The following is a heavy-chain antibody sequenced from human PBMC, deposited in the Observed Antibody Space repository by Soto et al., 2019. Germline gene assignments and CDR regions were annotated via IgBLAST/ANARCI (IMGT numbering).Heavy chain of an antibody. V-gene: IGHV1-18*04. D-gene: IGHD2-8*02. J-gene: IGHJ4*02. CDR1: VYTFINCG. Sequence: DSVKVSCQASVYTFINCGISWVRQAPGQGLEWLGWINTYSDRTNYAQEFQGRVSMTTEKSTSTVYMELRSLRSGDTALYYCARDYTGRGYFDHWGQGSLVTVSS. CDR2: INTYSDRT. CDR3: ARDYTGRGYFDH.